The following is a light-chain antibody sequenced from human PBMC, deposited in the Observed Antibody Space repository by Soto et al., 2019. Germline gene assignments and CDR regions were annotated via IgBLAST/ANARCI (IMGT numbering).Light chain of an antibody. CDR1: QNILTN. V-gene: IGKV3-15*01. Sequence: EIAMTQSPGTLSVSPGERATLSCRASQNILTNLAWYQQRPGQSPRLVVYVAPTRASDLPASLSGSGSGTEFTLTISSPQSEDFVGYCCQHYNNWPLTFGPGTGLAIK. CDR3: QHYNNWPLT. J-gene: IGKJ5*01. CDR2: VAP.